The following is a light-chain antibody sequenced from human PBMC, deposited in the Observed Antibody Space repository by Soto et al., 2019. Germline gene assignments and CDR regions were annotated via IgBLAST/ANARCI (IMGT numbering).Light chain of an antibody. CDR3: QYYGRSPLT. J-gene: IGKJ4*01. V-gene: IGKV3-20*01. Sequence: EIVLTQSPGTLSLSPGERATLSCRASQTINKNYFAWYQQKPGQAPRPLMYSASSRATGIPDRFSGSGSGTDFTLTISRLEPEDVAVYYCQYYGRSPLTFGGGTKVEIK. CDR1: QTINKNY. CDR2: SAS.